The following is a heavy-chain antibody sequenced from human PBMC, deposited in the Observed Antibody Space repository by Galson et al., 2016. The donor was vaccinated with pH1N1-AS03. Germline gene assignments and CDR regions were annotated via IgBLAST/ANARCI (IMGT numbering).Heavy chain of an antibody. D-gene: IGHD2-15*01. J-gene: IGHJ6*02. CDR3: ARGYCGGGGCHNWGGMDV. CDR2: ISYDGVTE. V-gene: IGHV3-30-3*01. Sequence: SLRLSCAASGYTFSTFALHWVRQAPGKGLEWEALISYDGVTEHYADSVKGRFTISRDNFKNTVYLQMNSLRADDTAVYYCARGYCGGGGCHNWGGMDVWGQGTTVTVSS. CDR1: GYTFSTFA.